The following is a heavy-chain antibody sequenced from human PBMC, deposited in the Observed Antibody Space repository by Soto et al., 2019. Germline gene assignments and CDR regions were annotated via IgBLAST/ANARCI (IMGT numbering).Heavy chain of an antibody. CDR1: GYTFVAFD. J-gene: IGHJ4*03. CDR3: LRQAGGASTPGDDY. V-gene: IGHV1-8*01. D-gene: IGHD2-15*01. Sequence: QVQLVQSGAEVKKPGASVKVSCKASGYTFVAFDIAWVRQASGQGLEWVGWVNPDTGDTAYKREFQGRLSMTRDTSINTVYMELISLTPDDTAMYFCLRQAGGASTPGDDYWGHGTLVTVSP. CDR2: VNPDTGDT.